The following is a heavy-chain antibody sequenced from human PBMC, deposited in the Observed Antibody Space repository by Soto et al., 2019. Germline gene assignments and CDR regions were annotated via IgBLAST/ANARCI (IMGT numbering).Heavy chain of an antibody. Sequence: QVQLVQSGAEVKKPGSSVKVSCKASGGTFSSYTISWVRQAPGQGLEWMGRIISTLGIANYAQKFKGRVTITADKSTSTAYMELSSLRSDDTAVYYCARDRPRNYYYYGMDVWGQGTTVTVSS. CDR3: ARDRPRNYYYYGMDV. CDR2: IISTLGIA. J-gene: IGHJ6*02. V-gene: IGHV1-69*08. CDR1: GGTFSSYT.